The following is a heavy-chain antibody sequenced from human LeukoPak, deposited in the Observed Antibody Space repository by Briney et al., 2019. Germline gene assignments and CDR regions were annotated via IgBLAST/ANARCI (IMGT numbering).Heavy chain of an antibody. V-gene: IGHV3-30*04. Sequence: GGSLRLSCAASGFTFSSYAMHWVRQAPGKGLEWVAVISYDGSNKYYADSVKGRFTISRDNSRNTLYLQMNSLRAEDTAVYYCARDLGYWGQGTLVTVSS. CDR1: GFTFSSYA. J-gene: IGHJ4*02. CDR2: ISYDGSNK. CDR3: ARDLGY.